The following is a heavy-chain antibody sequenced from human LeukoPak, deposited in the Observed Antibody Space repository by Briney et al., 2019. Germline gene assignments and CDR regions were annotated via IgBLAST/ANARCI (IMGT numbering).Heavy chain of an antibody. D-gene: IGHD3-3*01. CDR1: GGSISSYY. CDR2: IYTSGST. V-gene: IGHV4-4*07. J-gene: IGHJ4*02. CDR3: ARGSSLRFLEWFLFDY. Sequence: PSETLRLTCTVSGGSISSYYWSWIRQPAGKGLEWIGRIYTSGSTNYNPSLKSRVTMSVDTSKNQFSLKLSSVTAADAAVYYCARGSSLRFLEWFLFDYWGQGTLVTVSS.